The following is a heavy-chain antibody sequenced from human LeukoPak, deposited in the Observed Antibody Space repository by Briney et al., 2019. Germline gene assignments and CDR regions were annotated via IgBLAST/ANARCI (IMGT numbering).Heavy chain of an antibody. CDR2: IYYSGST. D-gene: IGHD5-12*01. CDR3: ARDGGYSGYDYPYNWFDP. Sequence: KPSETLSLTCPVSGYSISSSYYWGWIRQPPGKGLEWIGIIYYSGSTNYNPSLKSRVTISVDTSKNQFSLKLSSVTAADTAVYYCARDGGYSGYDYPYNWFDPWGQGTLVTVSS. CDR1: GYSISSSYY. J-gene: IGHJ5*02. V-gene: IGHV4-38-2*02.